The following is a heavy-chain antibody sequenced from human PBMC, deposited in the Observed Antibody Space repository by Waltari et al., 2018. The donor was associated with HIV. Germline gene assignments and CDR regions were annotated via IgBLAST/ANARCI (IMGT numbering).Heavy chain of an antibody. J-gene: IGHJ4*02. CDR2: INHSGST. V-gene: IGHV4-34*01. D-gene: IGHD2-2*01. CDR1: GGSFSGYY. CDR3: ARRGYCSSTSCFYLDY. Sequence: QVQLQQWGAGLLKPSETLSLTCAVYGGSFSGYYWSWIRQPPGKGLEWIGEINHSGSTHYNPSRKIRVTISLDTSKNQFSLKLSSVTAADTAVYYCARRGYCSSTSCFYLDYWGQGTLVTVSS.